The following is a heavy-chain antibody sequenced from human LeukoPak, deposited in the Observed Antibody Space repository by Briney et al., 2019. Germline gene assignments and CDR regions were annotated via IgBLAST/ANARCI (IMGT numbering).Heavy chain of an antibody. Sequence: GGSLRLSCAASGFTFSSYSMNWVRQAPGKGLEWVSYISSSSSTIYYADSVKGRFTISRDNAKNSLYLQMNSLRAEDTAVYYCARASWFGELLWGYFDYWGQGTLVTVSS. CDR3: ARASWFGELLWGYFDY. CDR2: ISSSSSTI. D-gene: IGHD3-10*01. V-gene: IGHV3-48*04. J-gene: IGHJ4*02. CDR1: GFTFSSYS.